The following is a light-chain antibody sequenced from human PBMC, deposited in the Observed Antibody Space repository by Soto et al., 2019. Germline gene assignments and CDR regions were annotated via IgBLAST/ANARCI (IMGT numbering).Light chain of an antibody. CDR3: AAWYDTLNGDV. CDR2: SNN. CDR1: SSNIGSNT. Sequence: QSVLTQPPSTSGTPGQRVTFSCSGGSSNIGSNTVNWYQHLPGTAPKLLIYSNNQRPSGVPDRFSGSKSGTSASLAVSGLQSEDEADYYCAAWYDTLNGDVFGTGTKVTVL. V-gene: IGLV1-44*01. J-gene: IGLJ1*01.